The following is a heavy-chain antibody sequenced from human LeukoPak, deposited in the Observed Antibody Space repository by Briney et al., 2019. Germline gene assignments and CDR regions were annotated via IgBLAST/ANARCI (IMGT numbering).Heavy chain of an antibody. CDR3: AKARIAMVRGVWGYFDY. V-gene: IGHV3-23*01. D-gene: IGHD3-10*01. Sequence: PGRSLRLSCADSGLTFSSYSMNWVRQAPGKGLEWVSAISGSGGSTYYADSVKGRFTISRDNSKNTLYLQMNSLRAEDTAVYYCAKARIAMVRGVWGYFDYWGQGTLVTVSS. CDR2: ISGSGGST. CDR1: GLTFSSYS. J-gene: IGHJ4*02.